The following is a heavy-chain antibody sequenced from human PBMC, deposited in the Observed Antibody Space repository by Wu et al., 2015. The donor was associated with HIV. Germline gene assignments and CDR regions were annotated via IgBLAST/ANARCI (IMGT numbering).Heavy chain of an antibody. CDR3: ARVQSIAAAGTDWFDP. CDR1: GGSISSSPYY. D-gene: IGHD6-13*01. CDR2: FSYSGTT. Sequence: QVQLQESGPRLLKPSETMSLTCSVSGGSISSSPYYWGWIRQPPGEGLEWIASFSYSGTTYYNPSLRGRVTISMDMSNNRFSLKLSSVAAADTAVYYCARVQSIAAAGTDWFDPWGQGTLVTVSS. V-gene: IGHV4-39*01. J-gene: IGHJ5*02.